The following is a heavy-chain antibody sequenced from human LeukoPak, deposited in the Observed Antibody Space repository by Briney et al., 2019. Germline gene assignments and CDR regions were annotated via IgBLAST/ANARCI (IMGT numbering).Heavy chain of an antibody. J-gene: IGHJ5*02. D-gene: IGHD3-16*01. CDR3: ARSPPIMITFGGVIWFDP. CDR2: IIPILGIA. Sequence: ASVKVSCKASGGTFSSYAISWVRQAPGQGLEWMGRIIPILGIANYAQKLQGRVTITADKSTSTAYMELSSLRSEDTAVYYCARSPPIMITFGGVIWFDPWGQGTLVTVSS. CDR1: GGTFSSYA. V-gene: IGHV1-69*04.